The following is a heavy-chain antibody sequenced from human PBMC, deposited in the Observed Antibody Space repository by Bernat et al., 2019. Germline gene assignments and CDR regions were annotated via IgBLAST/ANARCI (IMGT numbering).Heavy chain of an antibody. D-gene: IGHD6-6*01. CDR3: ARLQLAGGYFGY. J-gene: IGHJ4*02. CDR1: GGSISSYY. CDR2: IYYSGST. Sequence: QVQLQESGPGLVKPSETLSLTCTVSGGSISSYYWSWIRQPPGKGLEWIGYIYYSGSTNYNPSLKSRVTISVDTSKNQFSLKLSSVTAADTAVYYCARLQLAGGYFGYWGQGTLVTVSS. V-gene: IGHV4-59*01.